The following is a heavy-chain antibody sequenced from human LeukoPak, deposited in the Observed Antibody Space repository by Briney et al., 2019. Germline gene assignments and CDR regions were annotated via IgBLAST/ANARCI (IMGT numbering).Heavy chain of an antibody. CDR2: IYYSGST. V-gene: IGHV4-59*01. CDR3: ARDTRVGATYQRSKDLPFDAFDI. CDR1: GGSISSYY. Sequence: SETLSLTCTVSGGSISSYYWSWIRQPAGKGLEWIGYIYYSGSTNYNPSLKSRVTISVDTSKNQFSLKLSSVTAADTAVYYCARDTRVGATYQRSKDLPFDAFDIWGQGTMVTVSS. D-gene: IGHD1-26*01. J-gene: IGHJ3*02.